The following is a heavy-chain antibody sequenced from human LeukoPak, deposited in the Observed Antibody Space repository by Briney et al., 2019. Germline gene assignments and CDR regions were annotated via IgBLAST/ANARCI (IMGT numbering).Heavy chain of an antibody. Sequence: ASVKVSCKASGYTFTSYGISWVRQAPGQGLEWMGWISAYNGNTNYAQKLQGRVTMTTDTSTSTAYMELRSLRSDDTAVYYCARSADQMTPHPGTYYYYYMDVWGKGTTVTVSS. CDR1: GYTFTSYG. CDR3: ARSADQMTPHPGTYYYYYMDV. CDR2: ISAYNGNT. V-gene: IGHV1-18*01. D-gene: IGHD2-15*01. J-gene: IGHJ6*03.